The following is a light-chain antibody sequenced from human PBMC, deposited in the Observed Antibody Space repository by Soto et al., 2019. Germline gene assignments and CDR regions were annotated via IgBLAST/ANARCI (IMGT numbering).Light chain of an antibody. CDR2: CAS. Sequence: IVMTQSPASLAMSLGEWAAINGKSDQTCLYSAKNKNYIAWYQQKPEQQPKLLIYCASTRESGVPDRFSGSGALTEFSLTTSSLQGEDVAVYYCQQFYTTPRTFGHGTRWIS. CDR3: QQFYTTPRT. J-gene: IGKJ1*01. CDR1: QTCLYSAKNKNY. V-gene: IGKV4-1*01.